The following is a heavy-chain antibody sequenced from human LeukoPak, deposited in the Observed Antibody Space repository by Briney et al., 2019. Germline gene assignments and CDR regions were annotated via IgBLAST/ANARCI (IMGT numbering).Heavy chain of an antibody. D-gene: IGHD3-10*01. CDR2: MNPNSGNT. CDR1: GYTFTSYD. CDR3: ARGVWFGEFLFDY. J-gene: IGHJ4*02. V-gene: IGHV1-8*03. Sequence: APVKVSCKASGYTFTSYDINWVRQATGQGLEWMGWMNPNSGNTGYAQKFQGRVTITRNTSISTAYMELSSLRSEDTAVYYCARGVWFGEFLFDYWGQGTLVTVSS.